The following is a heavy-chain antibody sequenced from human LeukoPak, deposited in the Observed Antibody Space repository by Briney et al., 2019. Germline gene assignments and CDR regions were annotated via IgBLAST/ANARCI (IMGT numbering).Heavy chain of an antibody. V-gene: IGHV3-21*04. D-gene: IGHD6-25*01. Sequence: GGSLRLSCAASGFTFSSYTMNWVRQAPGKGLEWVSSISSSISYIYYADSVKGRFTISRDNAKNSLYLQMNSLRAEDTAVYYCAKGDGSSGYGGFDYWGQGTLVTVSS. CDR1: GFTFSSYT. CDR2: ISSSISYI. CDR3: AKGDGSSGYGGFDY. J-gene: IGHJ4*02.